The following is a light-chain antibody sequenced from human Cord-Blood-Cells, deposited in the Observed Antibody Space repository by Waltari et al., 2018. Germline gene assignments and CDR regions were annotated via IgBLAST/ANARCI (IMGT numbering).Light chain of an antibody. J-gene: IGKJ5*01. Sequence: EIVLTGSQGTLSLSTGARATLSCRASQSVSSSYLAWYQQKPGEAPRLLFYGASSRATGIPDRVSGRGSETDFTLTISRLEPEDFAVYYCQQYGSSPITFGQGTRLAMK. CDR3: QQYGSSPIT. V-gene: IGKV3-20*01. CDR1: QSVSSSY. CDR2: GAS.